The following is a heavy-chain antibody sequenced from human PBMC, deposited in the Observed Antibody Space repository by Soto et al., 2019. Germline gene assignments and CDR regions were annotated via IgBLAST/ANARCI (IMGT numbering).Heavy chain of an antibody. V-gene: IGHV4-59*01. CDR3: ARDLWGYCGTDCYPLDV. Sequence: QVQLQESGPGLVKPSETLSLTCTVSGGTISRYYWSWIRQPPGKGLELIGYMYNTGSIVYNPSFKTRVTISVDTSKNQFSLKLNSVTAADTAVYYGARDLWGYCGTDCYPLDVWGQGTTVTVSS. CDR2: MYNTGSI. D-gene: IGHD2-21*02. J-gene: IGHJ6*02. CDR1: GGTISRYY.